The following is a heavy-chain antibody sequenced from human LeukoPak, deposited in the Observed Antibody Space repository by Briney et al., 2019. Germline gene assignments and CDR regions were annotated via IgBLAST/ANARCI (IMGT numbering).Heavy chain of an antibody. J-gene: IGHJ5*02. CDR3: ARVGDYSPRGWFDP. CDR2: INPSGGST. Sequence: GASVKVSCKASGYTFTSYYMHWVRQAPGQGLEWMGIINPSGGSTTYAQKFQGRVTMTRDMSTRTLYIELSSLRSEDTAFYYCARVGDYSPRGWFDPWGQGTLVTVSS. V-gene: IGHV1-46*01. D-gene: IGHD4-11*01. CDR1: GYTFTSYY.